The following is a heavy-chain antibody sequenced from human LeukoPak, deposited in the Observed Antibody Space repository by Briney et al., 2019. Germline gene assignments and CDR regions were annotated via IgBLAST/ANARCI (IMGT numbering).Heavy chain of an antibody. Sequence: SETLSLTCAVYGGSFSGYYWSWIRQPPGKGLEWIGEINHSGSTNYNPSLKSRVTISVDTSKNQFSLKLSSVTAADTAVYYCASEASVLLWFGRHAFDIWGQGTMVTVSS. CDR3: ASEASVLLWFGRHAFDI. J-gene: IGHJ3*02. CDR1: GGSFSGYY. D-gene: IGHD3-10*01. CDR2: INHSGST. V-gene: IGHV4-34*01.